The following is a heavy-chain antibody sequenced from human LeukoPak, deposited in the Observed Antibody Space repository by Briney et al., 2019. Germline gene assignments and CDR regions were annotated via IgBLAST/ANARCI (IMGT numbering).Heavy chain of an antibody. CDR2: IYHSGST. D-gene: IGHD4-17*01. CDR3: ARRAEDYGDYGLDY. Sequence: PSETLSLTCAVSGYSISSGYYWGWIRQPPGKGLEWIGSIYHSGSTYYNPSLKSRVTISVDTSENQFSLKLSSVTAADTAVYYCARRAEDYGDYGLDYWGQGTLVTVSS. V-gene: IGHV4-38-2*01. J-gene: IGHJ4*02. CDR1: GYSISSGYY.